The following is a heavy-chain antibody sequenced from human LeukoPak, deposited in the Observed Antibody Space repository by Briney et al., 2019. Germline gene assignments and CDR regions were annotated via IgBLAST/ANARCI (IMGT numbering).Heavy chain of an antibody. D-gene: IGHD3-22*01. CDR2: INAYNGNT. V-gene: IGHV1-18*01. Sequence: ASVKVSCKASGYTFTSYGISWVRQAPGQGLEWMGWINAYNGNTNYAQKLQGRVTMTTDTSTSTAYMELRSLRSDDTAVYYCARLREGMIVVIFDYWGQGTLVTVSS. CDR3: ARLREGMIVVIFDY. J-gene: IGHJ4*02. CDR1: GYTFTSYG.